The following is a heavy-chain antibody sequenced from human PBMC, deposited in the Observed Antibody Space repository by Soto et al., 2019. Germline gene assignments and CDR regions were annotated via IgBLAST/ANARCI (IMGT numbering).Heavy chain of an antibody. V-gene: IGHV4-59*01. CDR2: IFYSGSS. CDR3: VRTGLGWFDP. D-gene: IGHD7-27*01. Sequence: SETLSLTCTVSGGSISSYYWSWVRQPPGKGLEWIGYIFYSGSSNYNPSLKSPVTISVDASKNQFSLKLSSVTAADTAVYYCVRTGLGWFDPWGQGTLVTVSS. J-gene: IGHJ5*02. CDR1: GGSISSYY.